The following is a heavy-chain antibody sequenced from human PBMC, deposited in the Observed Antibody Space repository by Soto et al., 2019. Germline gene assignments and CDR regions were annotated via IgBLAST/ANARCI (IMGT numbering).Heavy chain of an antibody. Sequence: QVQLVQSGAEVKKPGSSVKVSCKASGGTFSSYAISWVRQAPGQGLEWMGGMSPRFGATNYAQKFQGRVTLTADESTRTVYMVLKTLRSADTARYYCTGSPEWTCALNQLFSTTFGFFWGQGTLVTVSS. D-gene: IGHD2-2*01. CDR3: TGSPEWTCALNQLFSTTFGFF. CDR1: GGTFSSYA. J-gene: IGHJ4*02. CDR2: MSPRFGAT. V-gene: IGHV1-69*01.